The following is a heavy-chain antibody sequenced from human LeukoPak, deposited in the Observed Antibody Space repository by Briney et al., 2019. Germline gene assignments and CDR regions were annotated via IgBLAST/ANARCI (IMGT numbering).Heavy chain of an antibody. CDR1: GYFISSGYY. V-gene: IGHV4-38-2*01. J-gene: IGHJ4*02. D-gene: IGHD3-3*01. CDR3: ARHGITIFGVVIEFDY. Sequence: MPSETLSLTCAVSGYFISSGYYWGWIRQPPGKGLEWIGSMYHSGNTYFNPSLKSRVTKSVDTSKNQFSLKLSSVTAADTAVYYCARHGITIFGVVIEFDYWGQGTLVTVSS. CDR2: MYHSGNT.